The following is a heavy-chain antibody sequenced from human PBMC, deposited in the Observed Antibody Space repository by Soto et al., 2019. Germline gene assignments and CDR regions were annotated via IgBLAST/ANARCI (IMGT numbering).Heavy chain of an antibody. J-gene: IGHJ4*01. CDR3: ERDRGYCSSNGCWNFDN. CDR2: INPKSGAT. Sequence: ASLKCSCNASGYTFTGYYMHCVRHAPGQVLGWMGWINPKSGATNYAQNFQGRVTMTRDTSISTAYMELSRLRSDDTAVYYCERDRGYCSSNGCWNFDNWGHGTLVTVSS. CDR1: GYTFTGYY. V-gene: IGHV1-2*02. D-gene: IGHD2-2*01.